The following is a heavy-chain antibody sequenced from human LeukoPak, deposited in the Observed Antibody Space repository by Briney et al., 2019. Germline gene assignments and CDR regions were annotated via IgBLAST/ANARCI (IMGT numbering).Heavy chain of an antibody. D-gene: IGHD1-26*01. Sequence: GGSLRLSCAASGFTFSSYAMSWVRQAPGKGLECVANIKQDGSEKYYVDSVKGRFTISRDNAKNSLYLQMNSLRAEDTAVYYCASSTYYDPIGDPWGQGTLVTVSS. J-gene: IGHJ5*02. CDR2: IKQDGSEK. CDR1: GFTFSSYA. CDR3: ASSTYYDPIGDP. V-gene: IGHV3-7*01.